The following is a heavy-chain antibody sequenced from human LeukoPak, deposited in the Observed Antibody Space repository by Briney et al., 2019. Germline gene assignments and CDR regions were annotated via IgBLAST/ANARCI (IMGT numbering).Heavy chain of an antibody. V-gene: IGHV4-39*01. CDR1: GGSISDRSYY. CDR2: IYSSGST. CDR3: ARRSIYWYFDF. Sequence: PSETLSLTWGVSGGSISDRSYYWTWIRQSPGEGLEWIGSIYSSGSTYYNPSLQSRVTISKDTSENQFSLKLTSVTAADMGVYFCARRSIYWYFDFWGRGTLVTVSS. D-gene: IGHD3-10*01. J-gene: IGHJ2*01.